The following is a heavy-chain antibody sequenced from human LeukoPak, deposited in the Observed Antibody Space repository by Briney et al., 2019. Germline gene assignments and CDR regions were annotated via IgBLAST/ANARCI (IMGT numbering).Heavy chain of an antibody. CDR1: GGSISSGSYY. J-gene: IGHJ4*02. CDR2: IYTSGST. CDR3: ARGQYSGRGGYFDY. D-gene: IGHD3-10*01. Sequence: SETLSLTCTVSGGSISSGSYYWSWIRQPAGKGLEWIGRIYTSGSTNYNPSLKSRVTISVDTSKNQFSLKLSSVTAADTAVYYCARGQYSGRGGYFDYWGQGTLVTVSS. V-gene: IGHV4-61*02.